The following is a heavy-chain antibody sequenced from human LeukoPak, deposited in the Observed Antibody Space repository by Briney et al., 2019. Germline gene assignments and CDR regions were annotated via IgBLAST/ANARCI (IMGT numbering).Heavy chain of an antibody. J-gene: IGHJ4*02. Sequence: GESLKISCKGSGYSFSTYWIGWVRQMPGKGLEWMGITYPGDSDTRYSPSFQGQVTISADNSISTAYLQWSSLKTSDTAIYYCARASWEFLDPYYFDYWGQGALVSVSS. CDR3: ARASWEFLDPYYFDY. D-gene: IGHD3-10*01. CDR2: TYPGDSDT. V-gene: IGHV5-51*01. CDR1: GYSFSTYW.